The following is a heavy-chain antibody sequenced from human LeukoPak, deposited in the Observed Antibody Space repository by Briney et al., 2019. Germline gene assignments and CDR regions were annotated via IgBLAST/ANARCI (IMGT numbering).Heavy chain of an antibody. CDR3: ARHRDGYNFDY. J-gene: IGHJ4*02. D-gene: IGHD5-24*01. V-gene: IGHV1-2*02. CDR1: GYTFTGYD. CDR2: INPNSGGT. Sequence: ASVKVSCKASGYTFTGYDMHWVRQAPGQGLEWMGWINPNSGGTRYAQKFQGRVTMTWDTSSSTAYMELSRLRSDDTAVYYCARHRDGYNFDYWGQGTLVTVSS.